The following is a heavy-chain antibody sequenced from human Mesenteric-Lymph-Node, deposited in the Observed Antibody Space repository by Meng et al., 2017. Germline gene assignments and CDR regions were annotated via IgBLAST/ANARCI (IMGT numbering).Heavy chain of an antibody. CDR3: TRDLGGVPGSFFDF. V-gene: IGHV1-18*01. CDR2: ISAYNGNR. CDR1: GYTFTDFG. D-gene: IGHD6-19*01. Sequence: QVHLVKSGPEVKKPGASLRVSCKASGYTFTDFGISWVRQAPGQGLEWMGWISAYNGNRDYAQKFQGRVTMTTDTSTSTTYLELRNLGSDDTAVFYCTRDLGGVPGSFFDFWGQGTLVTVSS. J-gene: IGHJ4*02.